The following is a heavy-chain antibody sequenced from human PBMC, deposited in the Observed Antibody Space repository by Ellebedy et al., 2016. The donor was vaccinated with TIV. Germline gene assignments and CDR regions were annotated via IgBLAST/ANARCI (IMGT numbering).Heavy chain of an antibody. V-gene: IGHV3-21*01. J-gene: IGHJ4*02. Sequence: PGGSLRLSCAASGFTFNNYGMHWVRQAPGKGLEWDSFISSVTDDIEYADSVRGRFTISTDNAKNSLYLQMDSLSPEDTAVYYCAGGTVYGSVSYFGDDWGLGILVTVSS. D-gene: IGHD3-10*01. CDR3: AGGTVYGSVSYFGDD. CDR1: GFTFNNYG. CDR2: ISSVTDDI.